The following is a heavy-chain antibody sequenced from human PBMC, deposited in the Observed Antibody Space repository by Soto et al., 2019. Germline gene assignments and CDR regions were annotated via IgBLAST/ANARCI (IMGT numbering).Heavy chain of an antibody. Sequence: QVQLVESGGGVVQPGRSLRLSCAASGFTFSSYGMHWVRQAPGKGLEWVAVISYDGSNKYYADSVKGRFTISRDNSKNTLYRQMNSLRAEDTAVYYCAKDLLRYFDWSPLDYWGQGTLVTVSS. D-gene: IGHD3-9*01. CDR1: GFTFSSYG. CDR2: ISYDGSNK. V-gene: IGHV3-30*18. J-gene: IGHJ4*02. CDR3: AKDLLRYFDWSPLDY.